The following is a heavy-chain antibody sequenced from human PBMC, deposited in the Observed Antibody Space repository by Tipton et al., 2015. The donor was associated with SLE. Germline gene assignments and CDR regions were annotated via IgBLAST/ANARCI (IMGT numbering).Heavy chain of an antibody. CDR1: GGSISSGSYY. CDR3: ARGGLGFCTSGTCYDVTDI. D-gene: IGHD2-2*01. Sequence: TLSLTCTVSGGSISSGSYYWSWIRQPAGKGLEWIGRIYTSGSTNYNPSLKSRVTISVDTSKNQFSVKLSSVTAADTAIYYCARGGLGFCTSGTCYDVTDIWGQGTMVTVSS. J-gene: IGHJ3*02. V-gene: IGHV4-61*02. CDR2: IYTSGST.